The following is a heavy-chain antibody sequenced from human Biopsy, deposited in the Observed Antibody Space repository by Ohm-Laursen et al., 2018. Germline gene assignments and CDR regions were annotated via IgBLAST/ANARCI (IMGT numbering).Heavy chain of an antibody. V-gene: IGHV3-23*01. CDR3: VKQWGGYNFDS. CDR2: IDVSDYNT. J-gene: IGHJ5*01. CDR1: GESFNGYY. Sequence: GTLSLTCAVYGESFNGYYWSWVRQAPGKGLEWVAHIDVSDYNTYYADSVRGRFTISRDNSKQMVHLEINSLTADDTAVYYCVKQWGGYNFDSWGQGTLVTVSS. D-gene: IGHD1-14*01.